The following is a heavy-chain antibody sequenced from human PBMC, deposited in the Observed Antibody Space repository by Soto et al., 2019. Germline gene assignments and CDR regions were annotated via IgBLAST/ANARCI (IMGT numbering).Heavy chain of an antibody. V-gene: IGHV3-33*01. Sequence: GGSLRLSCAASGFTLSSYGMHWVRQAPGKGLEWVAVIWYDGSNKYYADSVKGRFTISRDNSKNTLYLQMNSLRAEDTAVYYCARGPQSIAALFYYYGMDVWGQGTTVTVSS. CDR1: GFTLSSYG. CDR2: IWYDGSNK. J-gene: IGHJ6*02. CDR3: ARGPQSIAALFYYYGMDV. D-gene: IGHD6-6*01.